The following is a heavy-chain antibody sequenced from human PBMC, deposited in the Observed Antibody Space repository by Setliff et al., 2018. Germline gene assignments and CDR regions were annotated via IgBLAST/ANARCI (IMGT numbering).Heavy chain of an antibody. CDR2: VYYSGNT. V-gene: IGHV4-39*07. CDR1: GGSISTTDYY. Sequence: SETLSLTCTVSGGSISTTDYYWGWIRQPPGKGLEWIGCVYYSGNTYYSPSLKSRVTMFVDTSKNQSSLMLYSVTAADTAIYYCARYDSSGYSENYYFDYWGQGTLVTAPQ. CDR3: ARYDSSGYSENYYFDY. D-gene: IGHD3-22*01. J-gene: IGHJ4*02.